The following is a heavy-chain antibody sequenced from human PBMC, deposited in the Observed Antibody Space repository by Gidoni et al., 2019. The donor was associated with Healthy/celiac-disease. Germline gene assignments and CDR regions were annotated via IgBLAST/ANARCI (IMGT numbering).Heavy chain of an antibody. CDR1: GFTFSNAW. J-gene: IGHJ3*02. CDR2: IKSKTDGGTT. D-gene: IGHD4-17*01. V-gene: IGHV3-15*01. CDR3: TTGGGYGDYVLGNAFDI. Sequence: EVQLVESGGGLVKPGGSLRLSCAASGFTFSNAWMSWVRQDPGKGLEWVGRIKSKTDGGTTDYAAPVKGRFTISRDDSKNTLYLQMNSLKTEDTAVYYCTTGGGYGDYVLGNAFDIWGQGTMVTVSS.